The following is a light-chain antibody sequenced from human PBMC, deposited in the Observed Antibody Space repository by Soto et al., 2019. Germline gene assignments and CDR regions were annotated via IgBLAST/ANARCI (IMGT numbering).Light chain of an antibody. J-gene: IGKJ1*01. CDR2: KAP. Sequence: DIQMTQSPSTLSVSVGDRVTITCRASQTISSWLAWYQQKTGKAPKRLIYKAPTLKSGVPSRSSGSGSGTEFTLTISSLQPDDFATYYCQHYNSYSEAFGQGTQVDLK. CDR3: QHYNSYSEA. CDR1: QTISSW. V-gene: IGKV1-5*03.